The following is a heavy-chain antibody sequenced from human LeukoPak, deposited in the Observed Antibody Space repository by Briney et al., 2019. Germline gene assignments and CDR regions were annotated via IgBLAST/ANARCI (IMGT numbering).Heavy chain of an antibody. CDR2: IYYSGST. Sequence: SGTLSLTCTVSGGSISSYYWSWIRQPPGKGLEWIGYIYYSGSTNYNPSLKSRVTISVDTSKNQFSLKLSSVTAADTAVYYCARDDGYVLFDYWGQGTLVTVSS. CDR3: ARDDGYVLFDY. J-gene: IGHJ4*02. D-gene: IGHD3-22*01. CDR1: GGSISSYY. V-gene: IGHV4-59*01.